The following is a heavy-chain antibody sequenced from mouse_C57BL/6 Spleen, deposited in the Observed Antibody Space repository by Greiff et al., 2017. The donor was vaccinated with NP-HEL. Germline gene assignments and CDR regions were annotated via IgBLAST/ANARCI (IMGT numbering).Heavy chain of an antibody. D-gene: IGHD2-13*01. CDR3: ATRGESCALDY. V-gene: IGHV1-18*01. CDR1: GYTFTDYY. J-gene: IGHJ4*01. CDR2: INPNNGGT. Sequence: EVQLQQSGPELVKPGASVKISCKASGYTFTDYYMHWVKQSHEQSLEWIGGINPNNGGTNYTQKFKGKATLTVDKSSNTAYMELSSLTSEDTAVYYCATRGESCALDYWGQGTSVTVSA.